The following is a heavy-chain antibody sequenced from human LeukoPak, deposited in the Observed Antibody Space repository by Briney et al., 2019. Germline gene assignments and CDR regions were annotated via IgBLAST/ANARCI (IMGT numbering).Heavy chain of an antibody. Sequence: SQTLSPTCAVSGGSISSGGYSWSWIRQPPGKGLEWIGYIYHSGSTYYNPSLKSRVTISVDRSKNQFSLKLSSVTAADTAVYYCARDGTESSFWGQGTLVTVSS. V-gene: IGHV4-30-2*01. D-gene: IGHD6-6*01. CDR3: ARDGTESSF. CDR2: IYHSGST. CDR1: GGSISSGGYS. J-gene: IGHJ4*02.